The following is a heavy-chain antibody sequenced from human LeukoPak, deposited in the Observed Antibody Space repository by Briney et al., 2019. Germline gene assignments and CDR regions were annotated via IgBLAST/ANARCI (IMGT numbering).Heavy chain of an antibody. Sequence: GGSLRLSCAASGFTFSSYAMHWVRQAPGEGLEWVAVISYDGSNKYYADSVKGRFTISRDNSKNTLYLQMNSLRAEDTAVYYCARERGLADAFDIWGQGTMVTVSS. CDR2: ISYDGSNK. CDR1: GFTFSSYA. D-gene: IGHD2-15*01. CDR3: ARERGLADAFDI. J-gene: IGHJ3*02. V-gene: IGHV3-30*04.